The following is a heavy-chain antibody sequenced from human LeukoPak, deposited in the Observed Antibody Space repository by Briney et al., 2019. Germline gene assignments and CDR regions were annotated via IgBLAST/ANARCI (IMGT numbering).Heavy chain of an antibody. V-gene: IGHV4-39*07. J-gene: IGHJ4*02. CDR2: MYYSGST. CDR1: GGSISSSSYY. D-gene: IGHD4-17*01. CDR3: ARDLVSYGDYFR. Sequence: PSETLSLACTVSGGSISSSSYYWGWIRQPPGKGLEWIGSMYYSGSTYYNPSLKSRVTISVDTSKNQFSLKLSSVTAADTAVYYCARDLVSYGDYFRWGQGTLVTVSS.